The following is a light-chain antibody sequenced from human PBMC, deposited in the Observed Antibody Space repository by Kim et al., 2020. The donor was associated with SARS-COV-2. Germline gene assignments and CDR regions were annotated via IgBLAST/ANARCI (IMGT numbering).Light chain of an antibody. J-gene: IGLJ1*01. V-gene: IGLV3-1*01. Sequence: SYELTQPPSVSVSPGQTASITCSGDKLGDKYACWYQQKPGQSPVLVIYQDSKRPSGIPERFSGSNSGNTATLTISGTQAMDEADYYCQAWDSSTIFFGT. CDR3: QAWDSSTIF. CDR1: KLGDKY. CDR2: QDS.